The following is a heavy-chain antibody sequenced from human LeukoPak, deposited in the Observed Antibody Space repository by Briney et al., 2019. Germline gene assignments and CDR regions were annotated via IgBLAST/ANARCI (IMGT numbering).Heavy chain of an antibody. V-gene: IGHV3-66*04. CDR3: ARLQLLWFGESKNAFDI. CDR2: IYSGGST. D-gene: IGHD3-10*01. CDR1: GFTVSSNY. J-gene: IGHJ3*02. Sequence: GESLKISCAASGFTVSSNYMSWVRQAPGKGLEWVSVIYSGGSTYYADSVKGRFTISRDNSKNTLYLQMNSLRAEDTAVYYCARLQLLWFGESKNAFDIWGQGTMVTVSS.